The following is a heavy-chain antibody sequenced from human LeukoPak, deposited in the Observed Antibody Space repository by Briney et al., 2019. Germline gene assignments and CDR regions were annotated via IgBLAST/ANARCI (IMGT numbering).Heavy chain of an antibody. Sequence: SVKVSCKASGGTFISSAISWVRQAPGQGLEWMGGIIPIFGTANYAQKFQGRVTITTDESTSIAYMELSSLRSEDTAVYYCARETRSYFDYWGQGTLVTVSS. J-gene: IGHJ4*02. V-gene: IGHV1-69*05. CDR3: ARETRSYFDY. CDR2: IIPIFGTA. CDR1: GGTFISSA.